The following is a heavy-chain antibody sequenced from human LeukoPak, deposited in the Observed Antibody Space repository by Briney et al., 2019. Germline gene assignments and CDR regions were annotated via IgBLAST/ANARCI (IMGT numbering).Heavy chain of an antibody. CDR2: ISGSGGST. J-gene: IGHJ6*02. D-gene: IGHD6-13*01. V-gene: IGHV3-23*01. CDR3: ASAYSSPYYYYGVDV. CDR1: GFTFSSYA. Sequence: GGSLRLSCAASGFTFSSYAMSWVRQAPGKGLEWVSAISGSGGSTYYADSVKGRFTISRDNSKNTLYLQMNSLRAEDTAVYYCASAYSSPYYYYGVDVWGQGTTVTVSS.